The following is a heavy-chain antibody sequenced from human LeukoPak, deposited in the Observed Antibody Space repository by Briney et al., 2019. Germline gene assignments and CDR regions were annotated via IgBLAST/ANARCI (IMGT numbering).Heavy chain of an antibody. J-gene: IGHJ6*02. D-gene: IGHD6-19*01. CDR3: AKDLTPSSGWPYYYGMDV. Sequence: PGGSLRLSCAASGFTFSSYAMSWVRQAPGKGLEWVSAISGSGGSTYYADSVKGWFTISRDNSKNTLYLQMNSLRAEDTAVYYCAKDLTPSSGWPYYYGMDVWGQGTTVTVSS. V-gene: IGHV3-23*01. CDR2: ISGSGGST. CDR1: GFTFSSYA.